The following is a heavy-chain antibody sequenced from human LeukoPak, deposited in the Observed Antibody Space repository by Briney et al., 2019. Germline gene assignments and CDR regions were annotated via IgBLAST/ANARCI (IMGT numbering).Heavy chain of an antibody. CDR2: ISSSSSYI. J-gene: IGHJ4*02. V-gene: IGHV3-21*01. CDR1: GFTFSSYS. Sequence: AGGSLRLSCAVSGFTFSSYSMNWVRQAPGKGLEWVSSISSSSSYIYYADSVKGRFTISRDNAKNSLYLQMNSLRAEDTAVYYCARVGFVAGPGDYFDYWGQGTLVTVSS. D-gene: IGHD6-19*01. CDR3: ARVGFVAGPGDYFDY.